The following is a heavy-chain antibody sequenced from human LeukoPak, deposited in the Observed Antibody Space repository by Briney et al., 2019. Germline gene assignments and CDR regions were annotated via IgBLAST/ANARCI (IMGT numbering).Heavy chain of an antibody. CDR3: ARDWVSIYYYGMDV. CDR1: GFTVSSNY. D-gene: IGHD2-21*01. CDR2: IYSGGST. Sequence: GGSLRLSCAASGFTVSSNYMSWVRQAPGKGLEWVSVIYSGGSTYYADSVKGRFTISRDNAKNSLYLQMNSLRAEDTAVYYCARDWVSIYYYGMDVWGKGTTVTVSS. V-gene: IGHV3-66*01. J-gene: IGHJ6*04.